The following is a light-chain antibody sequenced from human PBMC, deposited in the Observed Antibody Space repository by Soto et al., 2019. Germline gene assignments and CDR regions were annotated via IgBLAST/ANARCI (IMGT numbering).Light chain of an antibody. Sequence: DIQMTQSPSSLSSSVGDRVTITCRASQGISSYLAWYQQKPAKAAKLLIYAASTLQSGVPSRFSGSGSGTEFTITISGLQPDDFVTDYCQQYNSYPYTFGHGTKVDIK. J-gene: IGKJ3*01. V-gene: IGKV1-16*01. CDR3: QQYNSYPYT. CDR1: QGISSY. CDR2: AAS.